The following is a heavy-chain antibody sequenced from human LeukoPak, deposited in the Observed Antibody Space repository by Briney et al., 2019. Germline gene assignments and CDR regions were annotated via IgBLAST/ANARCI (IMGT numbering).Heavy chain of an antibody. V-gene: IGHV1-69*04. CDR2: IIPILGIA. CDR3: VRNPTYNWNDVYYYYGMDV. J-gene: IGHJ6*02. D-gene: IGHD1-20*01. Sequence: GASVKVSCKASGGTFSSYAISWVRQAPGQGLEWMGRIIPILGIANYAQKFQGRVTITADKSTSTAYMELSSLRSEDTAVYYCVRNPTYNWNDVYYYYGMDVWGQGTTVTVSS. CDR1: GGTFSSYA.